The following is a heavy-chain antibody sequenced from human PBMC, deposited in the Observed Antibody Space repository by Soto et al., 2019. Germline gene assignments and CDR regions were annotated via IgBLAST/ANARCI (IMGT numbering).Heavy chain of an antibody. CDR1: GGTFSSYA. D-gene: IGHD2-15*01. CDR3: ARDIVVVVAATPYYYYGMDV. Sequence: QVQLVQSGAEVKKPGSSVKVSCKASGGTFSSYAISWVRQAPGQGLEWMGGIIPIFGTANYAQKFQGRVTITADESTSTAHLELSSLRSEDTAVYYCARDIVVVVAATPYYYYGMDVWGQGTTVTVSS. V-gene: IGHV1-69*12. J-gene: IGHJ6*02. CDR2: IIPIFGTA.